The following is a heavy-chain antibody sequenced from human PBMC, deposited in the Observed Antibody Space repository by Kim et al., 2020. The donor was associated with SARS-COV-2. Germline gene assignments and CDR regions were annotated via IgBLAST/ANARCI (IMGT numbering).Heavy chain of an antibody. Sequence: SYTPSLKSRVPISGDRPKNQFSLKLSSWAGADTAVYYCARERGGGGFDYWGQGTLVTVSS. D-gene: IGHD2-15*01. V-gene: IGHV4-30-2*01. CDR3: ARERGGGGFDY. J-gene: IGHJ4*02.